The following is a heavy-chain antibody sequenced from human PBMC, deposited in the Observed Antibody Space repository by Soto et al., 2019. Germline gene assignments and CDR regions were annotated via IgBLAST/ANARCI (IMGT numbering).Heavy chain of an antibody. D-gene: IGHD5-12*01. Sequence: ASVTVSCKSSGDTFTDYYIHWVRQAPGQGLKWMGWINPNGGVTKYAQKFQGWVTMTRDTSIRTVYMQLSRLRSDDTAVYYCARKSGGATATLDYYYFYMDVWGTGTTVTVSS. CDR1: GDTFTDYY. CDR3: ARKSGGATATLDYYYFYMDV. J-gene: IGHJ6*03. CDR2: INPNGGVT. V-gene: IGHV1-2*04.